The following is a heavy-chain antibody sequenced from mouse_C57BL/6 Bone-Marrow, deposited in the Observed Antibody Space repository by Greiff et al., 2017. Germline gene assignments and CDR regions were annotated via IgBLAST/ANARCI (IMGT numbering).Heavy chain of an antibody. V-gene: IGHV5-4*01. CDR1: GFTFSSYA. CDR2: ISDGGSYT. D-gene: IGHD3-2*02. J-gene: IGHJ3*01. Sequence: EVKVEESGGGLVKPGGSLKLSCAASGFTFSSYAMSWVRQTPEKRLEWVATISDGGSYTYYPDNVKGRFPIARDNAKNNLYLLMSHLKSEDKAMYYCARDGRQLRLLFAYWGQGTLVTVSA. CDR3: ARDGRQLRLLFAY.